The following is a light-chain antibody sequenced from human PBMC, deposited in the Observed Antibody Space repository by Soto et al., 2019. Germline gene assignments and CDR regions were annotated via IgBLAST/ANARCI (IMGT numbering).Light chain of an antibody. J-gene: IGLJ1*01. CDR1: SSDVGGYNS. Sequence: QSALTQPASVSGTPGQSITISCTGTSSDVGGYNSVSWYQQHPGKAPKLMIYEVNNRPSGVSNRFSAPKSANTASLTISGLQTEDEADYYCNSYTSAGAYVFGTGTKVTVL. V-gene: IGLV2-14*01. CDR3: NSYTSAGAYV. CDR2: EVN.